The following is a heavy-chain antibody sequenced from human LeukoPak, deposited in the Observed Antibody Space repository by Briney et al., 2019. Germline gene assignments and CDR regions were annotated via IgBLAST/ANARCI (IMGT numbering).Heavy chain of an antibody. J-gene: IGHJ4*02. Sequence: PGGSLRLSCAASGFTFSSYGMHWVRQAPGKGLEWVAFIRYDGSNKYYADSVKGRFTISRDNSKNSLYLQMNSLRAEDTAVYYCATFHSSSWYRAPLNIDYWGQGTLVTVSS. CDR2: IRYDGSNK. CDR3: ATFHSSSWYRAPLNIDY. CDR1: GFTFSSYG. D-gene: IGHD6-13*01. V-gene: IGHV3-30*02.